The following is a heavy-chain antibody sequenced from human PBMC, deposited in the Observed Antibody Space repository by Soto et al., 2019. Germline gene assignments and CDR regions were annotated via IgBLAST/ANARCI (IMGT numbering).Heavy chain of an antibody. CDR2: INRSGRGA. Sequence: QVQLLQSGPEVKKSGASVKLSCTASGYTSKTHYLQWVREAPGQGLQWMGLINRSGRGALYAQKFQGRVALTMDTSTRKVVLEMNSRRSEDTAVYYWATVESCGGDCYYFQHWGQGTVLTVSS. J-gene: IGHJ1*01. D-gene: IGHD2-21*01. CDR1: GYTSKTHY. CDR3: ATVESCGGDCYYFQH. V-gene: IGHV1-46*02.